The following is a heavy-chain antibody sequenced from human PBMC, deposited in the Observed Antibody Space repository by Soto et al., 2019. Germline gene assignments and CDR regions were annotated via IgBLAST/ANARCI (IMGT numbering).Heavy chain of an antibody. CDR3: AGDLGYCSGGSCYPSPYYYYYMDV. Sequence: SETLSLTCTVSGGSISSGGYYWSWIRQHPGKGLEWIGYIYYSGSTYYNPSLKSRVTISVDTYKNQFSLKLSSVTAADTAVYYCAGDLGYCSGGSCYPSPYYYYYMDVWGKGTTVTVSS. J-gene: IGHJ6*03. V-gene: IGHV4-31*03. D-gene: IGHD2-15*01. CDR2: IYYSGST. CDR1: GGSISSGGYY.